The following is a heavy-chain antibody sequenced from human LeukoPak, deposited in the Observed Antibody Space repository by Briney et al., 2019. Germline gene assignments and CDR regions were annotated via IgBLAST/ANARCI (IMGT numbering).Heavy chain of an antibody. CDR3: ARDGPGDYYYYGMDV. V-gene: IGHV3-53*01. J-gene: IGHJ6*02. CDR2: IYSGGNT. Sequence: GGSLRLSCAASGFTVSSNYMSWVRQAPGKGLEWVSVIYSGGNTYYADSVKGRFTISRDNSKNTLYLQMSSLRAEDTAVYYCARDGPGDYYYYGMDVWGQGTTVTVSS. CDR1: GFTVSSNY.